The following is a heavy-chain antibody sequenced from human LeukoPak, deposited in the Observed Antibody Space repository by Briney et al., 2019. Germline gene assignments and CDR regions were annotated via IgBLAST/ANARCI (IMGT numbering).Heavy chain of an antibody. CDR2: IISSSDDM. V-gene: IGHV3-21*01. Sequence: PRGSPRVSSADPGFIFSSYSMNWGRPAPGKGLERVSSIISSSDDMYYADSVKARFTISRDNAKNSLYLQIISMGVEGTAVYYCYPHYYGSGSLSWLDPWGQGTLVTVSS. D-gene: IGHD3-10*01. CDR3: YPHYYGSGSLSWLDP. J-gene: IGHJ5*02. CDR1: GFIFSSYS.